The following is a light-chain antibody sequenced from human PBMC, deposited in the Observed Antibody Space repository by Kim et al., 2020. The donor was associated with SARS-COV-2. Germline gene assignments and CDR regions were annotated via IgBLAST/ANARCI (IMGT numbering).Light chain of an antibody. CDR2: DVS. V-gene: IGLV2-14*03. CDR3: SSFTRRSTLI. CDR1: INDVGAYKY. Sequence: QSALTQPASVSGSPGQSITISCTGTINDVGAYKYVSWYQQHPGKVPKLMIYDVSNRPSGVSNRFSASKSGNTASLTISGLQAEDEADYYCSSFTRRSTLIFGGGTQLTVL. J-gene: IGLJ2*01.